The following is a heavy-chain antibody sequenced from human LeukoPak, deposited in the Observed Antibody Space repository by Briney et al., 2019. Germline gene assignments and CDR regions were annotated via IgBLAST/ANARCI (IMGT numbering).Heavy chain of an antibody. D-gene: IGHD5-18*01. J-gene: IGHJ6*02. CDR1: GYTFTGYD. CDR3: ARRSYGGFYYYYGMDV. CDR2: MNPNSGNT. V-gene: IGHV1-8*02. Sequence: ASVKVSCKASGYTFTGYDMHWVRQAPGQGLEWMGWMNPNSGNTGYAQKFQGRVTMTRNTSISTAYMELSSLRSEDTAVYYCARRSYGGFYYYYGMDVWGQGTTVTVSS.